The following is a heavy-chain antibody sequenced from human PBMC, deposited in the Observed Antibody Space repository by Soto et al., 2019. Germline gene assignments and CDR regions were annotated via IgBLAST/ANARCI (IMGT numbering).Heavy chain of an antibody. CDR1: GFTFSGST. CDR2: IGSIANNYAA. Sequence: PGGSLRLSCAASGFTFSGSTLHWVRQASGKGLEWVGRIGSIANNYAAAYAVSLKGRFTISRDDSRNTAYLQMSSLKTEDTAVYYCARGVYPFWSGHPKGLDYWGQGTVVTAPQ. CDR3: ARGVYPFWSGHPKGLDY. V-gene: IGHV3-73*01. D-gene: IGHD3-3*01. J-gene: IGHJ4*02.